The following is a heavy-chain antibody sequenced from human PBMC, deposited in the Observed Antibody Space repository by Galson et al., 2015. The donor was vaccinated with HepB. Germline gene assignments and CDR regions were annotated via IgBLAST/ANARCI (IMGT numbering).Heavy chain of an antibody. Sequence: SLRLSCAASGFTVGASYMCWVRQAPGKGLEWVSVIYDGGSIYYADFAKGRFSISRDNSKNTLYLQMSGLRAEDTAVYYCARAGHYGGKGNWFDSWGQGTLVTVSS. CDR3: ARAGHYGGKGNWFDS. CDR1: GFTVGASY. D-gene: IGHD4-23*01. J-gene: IGHJ5*01. CDR2: IYDGGSI. V-gene: IGHV3-66*02.